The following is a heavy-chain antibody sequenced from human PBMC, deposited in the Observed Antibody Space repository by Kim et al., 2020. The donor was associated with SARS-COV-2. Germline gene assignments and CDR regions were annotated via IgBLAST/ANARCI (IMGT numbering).Heavy chain of an antibody. CDR1: GFTFSSYG. Sequence: GGSLRLSCAASGFTFSSYGMHWVRQAPGKGLEWVAVISYDGSNKYYADSVKGRFTISRDNSKNTLYLQMNSLRAEDTAVYYCAKFVGGMDVWGQGTTVTVSS. CDR2: ISYDGSNK. J-gene: IGHJ6*02. CDR3: AKFVGGMDV. V-gene: IGHV3-30*18. D-gene: IGHD3-16*01.